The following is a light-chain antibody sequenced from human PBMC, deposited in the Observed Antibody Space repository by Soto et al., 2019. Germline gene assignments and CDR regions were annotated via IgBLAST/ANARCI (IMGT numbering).Light chain of an antibody. CDR2: GNS. V-gene: IGLV1-40*01. J-gene: IGLJ1*01. CDR3: QSYDSSLSVLYV. Sequence: QSVLTQPPSVSGAPGQRVTISCTGSSSNIGAGYDVHWYQQLPGTAPKLLIYGNSNRPSGVPDRFSGSKSGTSASLAITGLQADDEADYYCQSYDSSLSVLYVFGTGPKVTVL. CDR1: SSNIGAGYD.